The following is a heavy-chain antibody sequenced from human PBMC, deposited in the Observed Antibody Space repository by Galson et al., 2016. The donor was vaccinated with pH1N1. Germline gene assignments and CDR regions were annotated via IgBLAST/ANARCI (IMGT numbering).Heavy chain of an antibody. Sequence: SETLSLTCSVSGGSMFAYYWNWIRQPPGKGLEWIGYIYSTGGTNYNPSLKSRVAISVNTSNNQFSLNLLSVTAADAAVYYCARGGTVTNPLATWGQGTLVTVSS. CDR2: IYSTGGT. J-gene: IGHJ5*02. CDR3: ARGGTVTNPLAT. V-gene: IGHV4-59*01. D-gene: IGHD4-17*01. CDR1: GGSMFAYY.